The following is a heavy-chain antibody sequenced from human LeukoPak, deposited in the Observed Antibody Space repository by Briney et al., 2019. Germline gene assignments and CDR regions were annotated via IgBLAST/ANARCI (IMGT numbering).Heavy chain of an antibody. CDR2: ISAYNGNT. Sequence: ASVKVSCKASGYTFTSYGISWVRQAPGQGLEWMGWISAYNGNTNYAQKLQGRVTMTTDTSTSTAYMELRSLRSDDTAVYYCARVPLGSGGIYYYYYYGMDVWGQGTTVTVSS. CDR1: GYTFTSYG. CDR3: ARVPLGSGGIYYYYYYGMDV. J-gene: IGHJ6*02. D-gene: IGHD2-15*01. V-gene: IGHV1-18*01.